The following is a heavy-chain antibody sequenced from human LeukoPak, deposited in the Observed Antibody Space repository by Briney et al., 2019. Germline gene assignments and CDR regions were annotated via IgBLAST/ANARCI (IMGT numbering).Heavy chain of an antibody. J-gene: IGHJ4*02. Sequence: KPSETLSLTCAVYGGSFSGYYWSWIRQPPGKGLEWIGEINHSGSTNYNPSLKSRVTISVDTSKNQFSLKLSSVTAADTAVYYCARGSYDYVWGSYRSKYYFDYWGQGTLVTVSS. CDR2: INHSGST. CDR1: GGSFSGYY. D-gene: IGHD3-16*02. CDR3: ARGSYDYVWGSYRSKYYFDY. V-gene: IGHV4-34*01.